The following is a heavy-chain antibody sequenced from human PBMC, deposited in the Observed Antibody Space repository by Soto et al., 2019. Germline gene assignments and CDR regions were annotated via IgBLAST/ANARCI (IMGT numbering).Heavy chain of an antibody. CDR3: AKQPAALPGYFDY. V-gene: IGHV3-23*01. D-gene: IGHD2-2*01. CDR2: ISGSGGST. CDR1: GFSFSSYA. Sequence: EVQLLESGGGLVQPGGSLRLSCAASGFSFSSYAMSWVRQAPWKGLEWVSAISGSGGSTYYADSVKGRFTISRDNSKNTLYLQMNSLRAEDMDVYYCAKQPAALPGYFDYWGQGTLVTVSS. J-gene: IGHJ4*02.